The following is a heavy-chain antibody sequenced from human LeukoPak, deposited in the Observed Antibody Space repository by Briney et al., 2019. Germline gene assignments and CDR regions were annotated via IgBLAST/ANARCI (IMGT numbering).Heavy chain of an antibody. V-gene: IGHV3-7*01. D-gene: IGHD1-26*01. CDR1: GFTFSSYW. Sequence: GGSLRLSCAASGFTFSSYWMSWVRQAPGKGLEWVANIKQDGGEKYYVDSVKDRFTISRDNAKNSLFLQMNSLRAEDTAVYYCTRLGGSYYTYWGQGTLVTVSS. J-gene: IGHJ4*02. CDR2: IKQDGGEK. CDR3: TRLGGSYYTY.